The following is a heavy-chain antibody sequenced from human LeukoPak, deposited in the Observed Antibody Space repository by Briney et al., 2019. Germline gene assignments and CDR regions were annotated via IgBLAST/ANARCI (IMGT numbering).Heavy chain of an antibody. V-gene: IGHV4-4*02. J-gene: IGHJ3*02. D-gene: IGHD3-3*01. CDR2: IYHSGST. CDR3: ARERSGSEIFARSFDI. Sequence: GSLRLSCEASGFTFDSHTMIWVRQPPGKGLEWIGEIYHSGSTNYNPSLKSRITISVDMSKNQFSLKLSSVTAADTAVYYCARERSGSEIFARSFDIWGQGTMVTVSS. CDR1: GFTFDSHTM.